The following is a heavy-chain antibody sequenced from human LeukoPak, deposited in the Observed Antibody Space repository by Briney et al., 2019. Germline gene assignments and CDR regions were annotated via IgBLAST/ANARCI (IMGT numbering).Heavy chain of an antibody. J-gene: IGHJ4*02. CDR2: ILSGGTT. V-gene: IGHV3-66*01. CDR1: GLTVSRNY. Sequence: PGGSLRLSCAASGLTVSRNYMSWVRQAPGKGLEWVSVILSGGTTSYAGSVRGRFAISRDNSKNTLYLQMNSLRAEDTAVYYCARVGYSSGWYFDYWGQGTLVTVSS. CDR3: ARVGYSSGWYFDY. D-gene: IGHD6-19*01.